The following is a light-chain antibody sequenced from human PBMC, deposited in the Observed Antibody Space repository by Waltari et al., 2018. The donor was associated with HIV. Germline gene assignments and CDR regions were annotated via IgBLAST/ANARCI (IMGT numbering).Light chain of an antibody. J-gene: IGLJ2*01. CDR3: CSYAGSSTLV. CDR1: SSDVGSYNL. Sequence: QSALTQPASVSGSPGQSITISCTGTSSDVGSYNLFSWYQQHPGKAPKLMIYEVTKRPSGVSNRFSGSKSGNTASLTISGLQAEDEADYFCCSYAGSSTLVFGGGTKLTVL. V-gene: IGLV2-23*02. CDR2: EVT.